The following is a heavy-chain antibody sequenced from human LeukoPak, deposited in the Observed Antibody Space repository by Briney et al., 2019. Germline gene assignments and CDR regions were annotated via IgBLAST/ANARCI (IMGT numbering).Heavy chain of an antibody. CDR2: IIPILGIA. J-gene: IGHJ6*03. Sequence: SVKVSCKASGGTFSSYAISWVRQAPGQGLEWMGRIIPILGIANYAQKFQGRVTMTTDTSTSTAYMELSSLRSEDTAVYYCAREGVWGTGSYYYYMDVWGKETTVTVSS. CDR3: AREGVWGTGSYYYYMDV. V-gene: IGHV1-69*04. D-gene: IGHD1-1*01. CDR1: GGTFSSYA.